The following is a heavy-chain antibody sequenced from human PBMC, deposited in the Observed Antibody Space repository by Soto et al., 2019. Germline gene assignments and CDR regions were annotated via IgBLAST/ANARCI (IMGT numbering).Heavy chain of an antibody. CDR2: ISSSSSTI. CDR3: ARLGRGGFAP. D-gene: IGHD3-16*01. V-gene: IGHV3-48*01. CDR1: GFTFSSYA. Sequence: GGSLRLSCAASGFTFSSYAMSWVRQAPGKGLEWVSAISSSSSTIYYADSVKGRFTISRDNAKNSLYLQMNSLRAEDTAAYYCARLGRGGFAPWXQGTLVTVSS. J-gene: IGHJ5*02.